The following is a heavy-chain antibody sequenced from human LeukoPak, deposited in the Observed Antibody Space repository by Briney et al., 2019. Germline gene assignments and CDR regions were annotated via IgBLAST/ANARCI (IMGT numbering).Heavy chain of an antibody. Sequence: GGSLRLSCAASGFTFSSYAMSWVRQAPGKGREWVSGVIGSGDNTYYADSVKGRFTISRDNSKNTLHLQMSSLRAEDTAVYYCAKDLRDTLEEFDSWGQGTLVTVSS. CDR1: GFTFSSYA. CDR2: VIGSGDNT. D-gene: IGHD5-18*01. V-gene: IGHV3-23*01. J-gene: IGHJ4*02. CDR3: AKDLRDTLEEFDS.